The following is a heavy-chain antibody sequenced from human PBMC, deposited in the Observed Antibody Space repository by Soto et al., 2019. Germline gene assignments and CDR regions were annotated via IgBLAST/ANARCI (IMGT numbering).Heavy chain of an antibody. CDR1: GFTFSSYS. J-gene: IGHJ5*02. CDR2: ISSSSSTL. D-gene: IGHD2-2*01. Sequence: EVQLVESGGGLVQPGGSLRLSCAASGFTFSSYSMNWVRQAPGKGLEWVSYISSSSSTLYYADSVKGRFTISRVNDKITMQLQMNSQRAEDTTVYYCARDSFLGYCSSTSGHSWCDPWGQGTLVTVSS. V-gene: IGHV3-48*01. CDR3: ARDSFLGYCSSTSGHSWCDP.